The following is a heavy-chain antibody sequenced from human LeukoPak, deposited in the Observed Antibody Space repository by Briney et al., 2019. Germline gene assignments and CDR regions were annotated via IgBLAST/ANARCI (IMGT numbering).Heavy chain of an antibody. D-gene: IGHD6-6*01. V-gene: IGHV4-34*01. J-gene: IGHJ4*02. CDR3: ARGPEDQSDSSSLPFDY. CDR2: INHSGST. Sequence: PETLSLTCAVYGGSFSGYYWSWIRQPPGKGLERIGEINHSGSTNYNPSLKSRVTISVDTSKNQFSLKLSSVTAADTAVYYCARGPEDQSDSSSLPFDYWGQGTLVTVSS. CDR1: GGSFSGYY.